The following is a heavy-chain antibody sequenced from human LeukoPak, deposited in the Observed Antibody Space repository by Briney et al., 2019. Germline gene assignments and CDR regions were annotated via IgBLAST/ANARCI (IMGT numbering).Heavy chain of an antibody. J-gene: IGHJ6*03. CDR3: ARIVVVPAAIRGVYYMDV. CDR1: GYSFTNYW. V-gene: IGHV5-51*01. Sequence: GESLQISCKGSGYSFTNYWIGWVRQMPGKGLEWMGIIYPGDSDTRYSPSFQGQVTISADKSISTAYLQWSSLKASDTAMYYCARIVVVPAAIRGVYYMDVWGKGTTVTVSS. CDR2: IYPGDSDT. D-gene: IGHD2-2*01.